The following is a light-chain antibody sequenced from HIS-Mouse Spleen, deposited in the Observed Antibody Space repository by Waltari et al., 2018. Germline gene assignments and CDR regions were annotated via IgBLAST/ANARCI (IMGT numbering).Light chain of an antibody. CDR2: DAS. CDR3: QQRSNWLT. V-gene: IGKV3-11*01. CDR1: QSVSSY. J-gene: IGKJ4*01. Sequence: EIVLTQSPATLSLSPGERATLSCRASQSVSSYLAWYQQKPGQAPRLLIYDASNRATGSPGRLSGSGSGTDFTLTISSLEPEDFAVYYCQQRSNWLTFGGGTKVEIK.